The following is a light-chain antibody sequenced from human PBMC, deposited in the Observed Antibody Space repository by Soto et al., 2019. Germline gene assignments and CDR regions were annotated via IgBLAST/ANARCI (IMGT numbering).Light chain of an antibody. V-gene: IGKV3-15*01. Sequence: ESVLTQSPGTLSVSPGERATLSCRAIQSVSNNLAWYQQKPGQAPRLLIYGASTRATGLPARFSGSGSGTEFTLTISSLQSEDFAVYYCQQYNNWPPQITFGQGTRLEIK. CDR2: GAS. CDR1: QSVSNN. CDR3: QQYNNWPPQIT. J-gene: IGKJ5*01.